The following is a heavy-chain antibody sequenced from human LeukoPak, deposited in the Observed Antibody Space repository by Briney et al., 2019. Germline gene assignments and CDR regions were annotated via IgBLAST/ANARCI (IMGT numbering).Heavy chain of an antibody. CDR2: IHTGGDT. J-gene: IGHJ5*02. D-gene: IGHD1-26*01. V-gene: IGHV3-53*01. CDR3: AKDKIVGDGRWDFDH. Sequence: GGSPRLSCAASGLTGSHNYVSWVRQAPGKGLEWVSAIHTGGDTCYADSVKGRFTISRDISKSTLYLQMNSLRVEDTAQYYCAKDKIVGDGRWDFDHWGQGTLVTVSS. CDR1: GLTGSHNY.